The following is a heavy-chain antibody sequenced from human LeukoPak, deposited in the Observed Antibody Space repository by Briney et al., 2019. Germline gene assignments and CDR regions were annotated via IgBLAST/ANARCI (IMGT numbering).Heavy chain of an antibody. V-gene: IGHV3-15*01. CDR1: GFTFSYAW. Sequence: GGSLRLSCAASGFTFSYAWMTWVRQAPGKGLEWVGRIRGKTDGGTTDYAAPVKGRFTISRGDSKNTLYLQMDSLRTEDTAVYYCTTEMDTAIYYWGQGTLVTVSS. D-gene: IGHD5-18*01. J-gene: IGHJ4*02. CDR3: TTEMDTAIYY. CDR2: IRGKTDGGTT.